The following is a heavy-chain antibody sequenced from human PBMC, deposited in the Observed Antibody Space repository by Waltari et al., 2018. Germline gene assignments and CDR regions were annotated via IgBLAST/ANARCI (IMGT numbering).Heavy chain of an antibody. Sequence: QLIQSGDEVKTPGASVRLACKVSGHTLPDFSIHSVPQPPGKGLEWMGGFDPERRDTTYAQRFQGRVTMTEDTSTDTAYMELRSLTSDDTAVFYCATDWGYCSDDSCYVGERGDYWGQGTLVTVSS. CDR2: FDPERRDT. CDR3: ATDWGYCSDDSCYVGERGDY. D-gene: IGHD2-15*01. V-gene: IGHV1-24*01. J-gene: IGHJ4*02. CDR1: GHTLPDFS.